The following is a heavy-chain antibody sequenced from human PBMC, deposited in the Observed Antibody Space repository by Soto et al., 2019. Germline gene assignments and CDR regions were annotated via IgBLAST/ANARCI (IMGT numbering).Heavy chain of an antibody. D-gene: IGHD1-1*01. Sequence: GGSLRLSCAASGFTFSDYYMSWIRQAPGKGLEWVSYISSSGSTIYYADSVKGRFTISRDNAKNSLYLQMNSLRAEDTAVYYCARDSNWNQRLRGWFDPWGQGTLVTVSS. J-gene: IGHJ5*02. CDR1: GFTFSDYY. CDR3: ARDSNWNQRLRGWFDP. V-gene: IGHV3-11*01. CDR2: ISSSGSTI.